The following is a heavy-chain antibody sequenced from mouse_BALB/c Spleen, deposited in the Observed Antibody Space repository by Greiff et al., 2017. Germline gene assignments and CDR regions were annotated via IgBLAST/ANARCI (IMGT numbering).Heavy chain of an antibody. J-gene: IGHJ1*01. D-gene: IGHD1-1*01. Sequence: VQLQQSGAELAKPGASVKMSCKASGYTFTSYWMHWVNQRPGQGLEWIGYINPSTGYTEYNQKFKDKATLTADKSSSTAYMQLSSLTSEDSAVYYCARGGSSLWYFDVWGAGTTVTVSS. CDR3: ARGGSSLWYFDV. CDR2: INPSTGYT. CDR1: GYTFTSYW. V-gene: IGHV1-7*01.